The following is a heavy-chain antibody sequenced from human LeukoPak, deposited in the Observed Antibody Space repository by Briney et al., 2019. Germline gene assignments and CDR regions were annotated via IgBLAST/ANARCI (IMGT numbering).Heavy chain of an antibody. V-gene: IGHV3-74*01. Sequence: GGSLRLSCAASGFTFSKYWMLWLRQAPGKGLESVSRINTDGTVTPYADSVKGRLTVSRDNADNTMFLQMNSVRDEDTAVYYCATKQWLAPPPDSWGQGTPVTVSS. CDR1: GFTFSKYW. J-gene: IGHJ4*02. D-gene: IGHD6-19*01. CDR2: INTDGTVT. CDR3: ATKQWLAPPPDS.